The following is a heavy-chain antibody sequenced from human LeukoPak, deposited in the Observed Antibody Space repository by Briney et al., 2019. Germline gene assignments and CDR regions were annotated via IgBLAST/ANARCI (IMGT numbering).Heavy chain of an antibody. Sequence: ASVKVSCKTSGYTFTSHSISWVRQPLGQGLEWMGWISAYNGNTNYAQKLQGRVTMTTDTSTSTVYMELRSLRSDDTAVYYCARIAVAGTLGWFDPWGQGTLVTVSS. CDR2: ISAYNGNT. CDR3: ARIAVAGTLGWFDP. J-gene: IGHJ5*02. V-gene: IGHV1-18*04. D-gene: IGHD6-19*01. CDR1: GYTFTSHS.